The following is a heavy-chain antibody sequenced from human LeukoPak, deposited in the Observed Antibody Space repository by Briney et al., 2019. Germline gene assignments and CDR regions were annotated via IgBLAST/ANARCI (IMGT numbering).Heavy chain of an antibody. CDR2: IKSKTDDGTT. V-gene: IGHV3-15*07. D-gene: IGHD1-26*01. CDR1: GFTFSNAW. Sequence: PGGSLRLSCAASGFTFSNAWMNWVRQAPGKGLEWVGRIKSKTDDGTTEYAAPVKGRFTISRDDSKNTLYLQMNSLKTEDTAVYYCTTGPYSGSFILSDYWGQGTLVTVSP. J-gene: IGHJ4*02. CDR3: TTGPYSGSFILSDY.